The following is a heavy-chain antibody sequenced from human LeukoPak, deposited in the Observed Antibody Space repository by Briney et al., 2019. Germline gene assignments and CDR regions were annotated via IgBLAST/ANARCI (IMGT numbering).Heavy chain of an antibody. D-gene: IGHD4-23*01. Sequence: PSETLSLTCTVSGGSISGYYYNWIRQPPGKGLEWIGYIYYSGNTNYNPSLKSRVTISLDTSKNQFSLKLSSVTTADTAVYYCARSVVTLYWYFDLWGRGTLVTVSS. J-gene: IGHJ2*01. CDR3: ARSVVTLYWYFDL. CDR1: GGSISGYY. CDR2: IYYSGNT. V-gene: IGHV4-59*01.